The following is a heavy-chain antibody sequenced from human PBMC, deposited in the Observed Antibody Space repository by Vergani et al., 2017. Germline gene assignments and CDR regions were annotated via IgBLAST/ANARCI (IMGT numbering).Heavy chain of an antibody. CDR2: INPNSGGT. Sequence: QVQLVQSGAEMKKPGASVKVSCKASGYTFTGYYMHWVRQAPGQGLEWMGWINPNSGGTNYAQKFQGRVTMTRDTSISTAYMELSRLRSDYTAVYYCAREAPRTSLISNWFDPWGQGTLVTVSS. CDR3: AREAPRTSLISNWFDP. J-gene: IGHJ5*02. D-gene: IGHD2-2*01. V-gene: IGHV1-2*02. CDR1: GYTFTGYY.